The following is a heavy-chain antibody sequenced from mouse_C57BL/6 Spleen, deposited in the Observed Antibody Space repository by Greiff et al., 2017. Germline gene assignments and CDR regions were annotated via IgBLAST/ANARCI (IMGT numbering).Heavy chain of an antibody. CDR2: IYPGDGDT. CDR1: GYAFSSYW. CDR3: AREGAGTGYFDY. D-gene: IGHD4-1*01. J-gene: IGHJ2*01. Sequence: VQLQQSGAELVKPGASVKISCKASGYAFSSYWMNWVKQRPGKGLEWIGQIYPGDGDTNYNGKFKGKATLTADKSSSTAYMQLSSLTSEDSAVYFCAREGAGTGYFDYWGQGTTLTVSS. V-gene: IGHV1-80*01.